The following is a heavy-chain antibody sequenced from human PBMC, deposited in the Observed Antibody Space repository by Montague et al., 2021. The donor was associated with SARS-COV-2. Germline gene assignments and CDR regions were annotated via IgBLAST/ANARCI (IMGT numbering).Heavy chain of an antibody. J-gene: IGHJ4*02. CDR1: GGSISNYY. CDR3: ARDYSHCSGGSCVFDY. CDR2: IYSSGST. V-gene: IGHV4-4*07. D-gene: IGHD2-15*01. Sequence: ETLSLTGTVSGGSISNYYWSWIRQPAGKGLEWIGRIYSSGSTNYNPSLXSRISMSVDTSKNQFSLKLSSVTAADTAIYYCARDYSHCSGGSCVFDYWGQGTLVTVSS.